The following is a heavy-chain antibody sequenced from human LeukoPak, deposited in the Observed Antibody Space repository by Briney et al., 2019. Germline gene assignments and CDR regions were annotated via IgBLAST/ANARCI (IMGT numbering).Heavy chain of an antibody. V-gene: IGHV3-21*01. J-gene: IGHJ3*02. Sequence: GGSLRLSCAAPGFTFSSYSMNWVRQAPGKGLEWVSSISSSSSYIYYADSVKGRFTISRDNAKNSLYLQMNSLRAEDTVVYYCARDKGHIVVVVAAIDAFDIWGQGTMVTVSS. CDR1: GFTFSSYS. D-gene: IGHD2-15*01. CDR2: ISSSSSYI. CDR3: ARDKGHIVVVVAAIDAFDI.